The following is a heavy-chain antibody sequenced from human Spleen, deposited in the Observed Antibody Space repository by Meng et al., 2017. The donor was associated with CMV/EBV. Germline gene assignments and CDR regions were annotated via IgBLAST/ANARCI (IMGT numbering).Heavy chain of an antibody. Sequence: TFSDYYRSWIRQAPGKGLEWVSYISSSGSTIYYADSVKGRFTISRDNAKNSLYLQMNSLRAEDTAVYYCARDAASRFLEWLPLNWFDPWGQGTLVTVSS. V-gene: IGHV3-11*04. J-gene: IGHJ5*02. CDR1: TFSDYY. CDR3: ARDAASRFLEWLPLNWFDP. CDR2: ISSSGSTI. D-gene: IGHD3-3*01.